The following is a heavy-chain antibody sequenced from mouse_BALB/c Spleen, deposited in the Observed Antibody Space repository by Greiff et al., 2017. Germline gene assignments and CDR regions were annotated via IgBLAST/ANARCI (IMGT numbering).Heavy chain of an antibody. V-gene: IGHV5-6-5*01. Sequence: DVMLVESGGGLVKPGGSLKLSCAASGFTFSSYAMSWVRQTPEKRLEWVASISSGGSTYYPDSVKGRFTISRDNARNILFLQMSSLRSEDTARYYCARDITTDPLDYWGQGTTLTVSS. D-gene: IGHD1-2*01. CDR3: ARDITTDPLDY. CDR1: GFTFSSYA. CDR2: ISSGGST. J-gene: IGHJ2*01.